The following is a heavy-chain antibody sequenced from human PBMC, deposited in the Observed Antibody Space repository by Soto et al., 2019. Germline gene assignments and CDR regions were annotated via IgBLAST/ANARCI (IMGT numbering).Heavy chain of an antibody. V-gene: IGHV4-34*01. Sequence: SETLSLTCAVSGGPFSGVYWSWIRHPPGKGLERIGGVNHRGSANYNPSLESRVTMSVDTSKNQFSLKLTSVTAADSAVYYCARDAFCGSGTCRVGHWFDPWGQGTLVTVSS. J-gene: IGHJ5*02. D-gene: IGHD2-21*01. CDR2: VNHRGSA. CDR1: GGPFSGVY. CDR3: ARDAFCGSGTCRVGHWFDP.